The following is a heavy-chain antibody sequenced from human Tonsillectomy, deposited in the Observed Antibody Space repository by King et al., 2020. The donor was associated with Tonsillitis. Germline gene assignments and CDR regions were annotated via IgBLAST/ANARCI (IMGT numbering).Heavy chain of an antibody. Sequence: SWVRQAPGKGLEWVANIKEDGSEKYYVDSVKGRVTISRDNAKNSLYLQMNSLCAEDTAVYYCALYIYGYLADDAFDFWGQGIMVTVSS. J-gene: IGHJ3*01. CDR2: IKEDGSEK. CDR3: ALYIYGYLADDAFDF. D-gene: IGHD5-18*01. V-gene: IGHV3-7*03.